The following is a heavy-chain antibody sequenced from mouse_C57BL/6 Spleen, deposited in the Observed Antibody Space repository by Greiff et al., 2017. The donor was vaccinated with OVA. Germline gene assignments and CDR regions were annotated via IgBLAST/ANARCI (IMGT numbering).Heavy chain of an antibody. V-gene: IGHV1-62-2*01. CDR1: GYTFTEYT. J-gene: IGHJ1*03. CDR2: FYPGSGSI. Sequence: QVQLQQSGAELVKPGASVKLSCKASGYTFTEYTIHWVKQRSGQGLEWIGWFYPGSGSIKYNEKFKDKNTLTADKSSSTVYMELSRLTSDDSAVYFCARHEDGYDYDGWYFDVWGTCTTVTVSS. CDR3: ARHEDGYDYDGWYFDV. D-gene: IGHD2-4*01.